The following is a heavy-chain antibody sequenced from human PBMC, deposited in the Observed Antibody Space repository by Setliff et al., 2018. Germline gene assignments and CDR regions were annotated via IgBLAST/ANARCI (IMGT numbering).Heavy chain of an antibody. CDR3: AISTIFGVVSPTPDAFDI. D-gene: IGHD3-3*01. J-gene: IGHJ3*02. CDR1: GGTFCSYD. V-gene: IGHV1-69*06. CDR2: VIPIFGTA. Sequence: SVKVSCKASGGTFCSYDISWVRQAPGQGLEWMGRVIPIFGTANYAQKFQGIVTITADNSTSTAYMELSSLRSEDTAVYYCAISTIFGVVSPTPDAFDIWGQGTMVTVSS.